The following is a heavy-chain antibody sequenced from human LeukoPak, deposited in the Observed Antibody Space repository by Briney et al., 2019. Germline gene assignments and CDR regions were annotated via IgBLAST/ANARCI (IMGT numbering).Heavy chain of an antibody. CDR1: GFTFTNYS. CDR2: ISDDGSRQ. Sequence: GRSLRLSCAATGFTFTNYSIHWGRQAPGEGLEWVAFISDDGSRQHYADSVKGRFTISRDNSKNTLNLQMNSLRAEDTAVYYCVKDRTGTYTLDYWGQGTLVTVS. D-gene: IGHD3-10*01. J-gene: IGHJ4*02. CDR3: VKDRTGTYTLDY. V-gene: IGHV3-30-3*02.